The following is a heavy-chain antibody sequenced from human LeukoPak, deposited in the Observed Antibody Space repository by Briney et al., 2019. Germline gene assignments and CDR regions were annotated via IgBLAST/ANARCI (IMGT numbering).Heavy chain of an antibody. D-gene: IGHD6-19*01. CDR1: GYTFTSYA. V-gene: IGHV1-3*01. CDR3: ARVSVRFGYSSGWPIDY. CDR2: INAGNGNT. J-gene: IGHJ4*02. Sequence: ASVKVSCKASGYTFTSYAMHWVRQAPGQRLEWMGWINAGNGNTKYSQKFQGRVTITRDTSASTAYMELSSLRSEDTAVYYCARVSVRFGYSSGWPIDYWGQGILVTVSS.